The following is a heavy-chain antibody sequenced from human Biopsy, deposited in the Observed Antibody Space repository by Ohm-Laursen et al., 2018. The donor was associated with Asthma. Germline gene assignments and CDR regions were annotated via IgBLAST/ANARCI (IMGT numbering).Heavy chain of an antibody. CDR1: GGTFNTYV. V-gene: IGHV1-69*01. CDR3: ARKAGSCISRTYYSLDF. CDR2: INSVFGTT. D-gene: IGHD1-26*01. J-gene: IGHJ4*02. Sequence: GSSVKVSCKSLGGTFNTYVIGWVRQAPGQGLEWMGGINSVFGTTTYPQKFQDRVTITADDSTSTVCMELSSLRSEDTAVYYCARKAGSCISRTYYSLDFWGQGTLVTVSS.